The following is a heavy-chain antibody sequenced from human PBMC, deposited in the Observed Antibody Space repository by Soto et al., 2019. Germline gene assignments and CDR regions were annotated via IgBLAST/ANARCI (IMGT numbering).Heavy chain of an antibody. CDR1: GFSFPIFA. CDR3: AKDAYTNYYYYGMDV. Sequence: GGSLRLSCAASGFSFPIFAMNWVRQAPGKGLEWVSNISGSGGSTDYADSVKGRFTISRDNADNKLYLQLNSLRVEETAMYYCAKDAYTNYYYYGMDVWGQGTSVTVSS. V-gene: IGHV3-23*01. J-gene: IGHJ6*02. CDR2: ISGSGGST. D-gene: IGHD4-4*01.